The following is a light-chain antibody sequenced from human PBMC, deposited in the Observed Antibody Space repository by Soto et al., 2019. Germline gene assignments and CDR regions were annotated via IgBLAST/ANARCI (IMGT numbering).Light chain of an antibody. V-gene: IGKV3-20*01. J-gene: IGKJ4*01. Sequence: EIVLTQSPGTLSLTPGERATLSCRASQSVSNNYLAWYQQKPGQAPRLLIYGASSRATGVPDRFSGGGSGTDFTLTISRLEPEDLAVYYCQHYFTTPITFGGGTKVDIK. CDR1: QSVSNNY. CDR2: GAS. CDR3: QHYFTTPIT.